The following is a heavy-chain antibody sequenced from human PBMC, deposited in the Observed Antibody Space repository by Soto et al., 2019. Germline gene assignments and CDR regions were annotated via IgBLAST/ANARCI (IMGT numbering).Heavy chain of an antibody. V-gene: IGHV3-53*01. CDR2: IYSGGST. Sequence: GGSLRLSCAASGFTFSDYWMTWVRQAPGKGLEWVSVIYSGGSTYYADSVKGRFTISRDNSKNTLYLQMNSLRAEDTAVYYCASAVTTGSYYYGMDVWGQGTTVTVSS. CDR3: ASAVTTGSYYYGMDV. CDR1: GFTFSDYW. D-gene: IGHD4-4*01. J-gene: IGHJ6*02.